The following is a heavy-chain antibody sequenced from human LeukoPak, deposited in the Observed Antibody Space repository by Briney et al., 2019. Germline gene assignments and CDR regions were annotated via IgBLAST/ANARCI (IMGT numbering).Heavy chain of an antibody. CDR1: GFTFSSYW. CDR3: ARDPLGYSYGTTAEYFQH. V-gene: IGHV3-7*01. J-gene: IGHJ1*01. CDR2: IKQDGSEK. D-gene: IGHD5-18*01. Sequence: TGGSLRLSCATSGFTFSSYWMSWVRQAPGKGLEWVANIKQDGSEKHYVDSVKGRFTISRDNAKNSLYLQMNSLRAEDTAVYYCARDPLGYSYGTTAEYFQHWGQGTLVTVSS.